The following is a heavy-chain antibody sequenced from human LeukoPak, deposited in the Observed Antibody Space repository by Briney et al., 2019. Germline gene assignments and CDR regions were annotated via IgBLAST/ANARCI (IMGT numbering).Heavy chain of an antibody. CDR2: IYYSVST. V-gene: IGHV4-31*03. CDR3: AREGRYFDSGYAFDI. Sequence: SQTLSLTCTVSGGSISSGGYYWSWIRQHPGKGLEWIGYIYYSVSTYYNPSLKSRVTISVDTSKNQFSLKLSSVTAADTAVYYCAREGRYFDSGYAFDIWGQGTMVTVSS. CDR1: GGSISSGGYY. J-gene: IGHJ3*02. D-gene: IGHD3-9*01.